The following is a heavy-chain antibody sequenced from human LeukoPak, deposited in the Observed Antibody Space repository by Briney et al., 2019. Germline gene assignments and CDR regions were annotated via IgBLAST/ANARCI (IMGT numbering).Heavy chain of an antibody. D-gene: IGHD4-17*01. Sequence: PSETLSLTCTVSGGSISSYYWSWIWKPPGKGLEWIGYIYYSGSTNYNPSLKSRVTISVDTSKNQFSLKLTSVTAADTAVYYCARQYYGEGAFDIWGQGTMVTVSS. CDR1: GGSISSYY. J-gene: IGHJ3*02. CDR2: IYYSGST. V-gene: IGHV4-59*08. CDR3: ARQYYGEGAFDI.